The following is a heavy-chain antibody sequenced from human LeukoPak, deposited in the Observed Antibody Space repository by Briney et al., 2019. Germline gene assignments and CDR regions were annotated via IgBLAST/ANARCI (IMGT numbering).Heavy chain of an antibody. CDR1: GFTFSSCA. J-gene: IGHJ3*02. CDR3: ARRPILAGSAWRALDI. V-gene: IGHV3-23*01. Sequence: GGSLRLSCAAPGFTFSSCAMSWVRQAPGKGLEWVSAMSGSSGITSYADAVSGRFTISRDNSKNTLYLKMNSLGAEDTDVYYCARRPILAGSAWRALDIWGQGTMVTVSS. D-gene: IGHD3-3*01. CDR2: MSGSSGIT.